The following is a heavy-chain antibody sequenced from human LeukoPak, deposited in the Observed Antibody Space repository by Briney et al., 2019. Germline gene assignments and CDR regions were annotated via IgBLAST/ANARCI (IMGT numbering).Heavy chain of an antibody. CDR1: GGTFSSYA. Sequence: SVKVSCKASGGTFSSYAISWVRQAPGQGLEWMGGIIPIFGTANYAQKFQGRVTITADESTSTAYMELSSLRSEDTAVYYCARYGGNSGPFDYWGQGTLVTVSS. CDR3: ARYGGNSGPFDY. D-gene: IGHD4-23*01. CDR2: IIPIFGTA. J-gene: IGHJ4*02. V-gene: IGHV1-69*13.